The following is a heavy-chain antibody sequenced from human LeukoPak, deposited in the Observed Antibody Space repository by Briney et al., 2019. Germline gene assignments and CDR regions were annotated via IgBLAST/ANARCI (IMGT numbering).Heavy chain of an antibody. D-gene: IGHD5-12*01. V-gene: IGHV4-59*13. CDR2: IYYSGST. J-gene: IGHJ2*01. CDR1: GGSISSYY. Sequence: SSETLSLTCTVSGGSISSYYWSWIRQPPGKGLEWIGYIYYSGSTSNNPSLKSRVTLSVDTSKNQFSLKLSSVTAADTAVYYCARDSSGYDSGWYFDLWGRGTRVTVSS. CDR3: ARDSSGYDSGWYFDL.